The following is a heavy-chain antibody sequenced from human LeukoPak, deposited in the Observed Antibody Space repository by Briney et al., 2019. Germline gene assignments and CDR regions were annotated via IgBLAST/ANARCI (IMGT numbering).Heavy chain of an antibody. D-gene: IGHD6-13*01. J-gene: IGHJ4*02. CDR2: INPSGGST. CDR3: AGEGNYGAAAGLD. CDR1: GYTFTSYY. V-gene: IGHV1-46*01. Sequence: ASVKVSCKASGYTFTSYYMHWVRQAPGQGLEWMGIINPSGGSTSYAQKFQGRATMTRGTSTSTVYMELSSLRSEDTAVYYCAGEGNYGAAAGLDWGQGTLVTVSS.